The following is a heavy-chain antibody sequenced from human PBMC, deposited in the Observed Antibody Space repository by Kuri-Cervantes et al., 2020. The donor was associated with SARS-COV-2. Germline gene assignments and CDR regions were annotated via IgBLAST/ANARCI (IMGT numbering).Heavy chain of an antibody. D-gene: IGHD6-19*01. CDR3: ATFSGYSGGNLPPHYYFDY. J-gene: IGHJ4*02. CDR2: VYYSGST. V-gene: IGHV4-39*07. CDR1: NGSISSSNYY. Sequence: SETLSLTYTLSNGSISSSNYYWGWIRQSPGKGLEWIGSVYYSGSTYYNPSLKSRVTISVDMSSNQFSLRLKSVTAADTAVYYCATFSGYSGGNLPPHYYFDYWDQGILVTVSS.